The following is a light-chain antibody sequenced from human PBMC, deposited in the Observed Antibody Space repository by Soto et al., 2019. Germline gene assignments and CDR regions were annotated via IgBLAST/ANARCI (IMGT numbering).Light chain of an antibody. CDR1: QTISSW. CDR2: TAS. CDR3: QHYNSYSEA. Sequence: DLQMTQSPSTLSGSVGRRVTICCRASQTISSWLAWYQQKKGKAPKLLIYTASTLKSGLPSRFSGSGYGTDFTLTISSLQTDDFATYYCQHYNSYSEAFGQGTQVDIK. V-gene: IGKV1-5*03. J-gene: IGKJ1*01.